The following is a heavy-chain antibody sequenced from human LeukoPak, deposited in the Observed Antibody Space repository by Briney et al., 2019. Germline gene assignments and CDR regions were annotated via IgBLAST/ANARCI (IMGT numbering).Heavy chain of an antibody. CDR2: IKQDGSEK. Sequence: GGSLRLSCAAPGFTSISYWMSWVRQAPGKGLGWVANIKQDGSEKYYVDSVKGRFTISRDNAKNSLYLQMSSLRAEDTAVYYCARDAAAGTFSPDYWGQGTLVTVSS. V-gene: IGHV3-7*01. CDR1: GFTSISYW. J-gene: IGHJ4*02. D-gene: IGHD6-13*01. CDR3: ARDAAAGTFSPDY.